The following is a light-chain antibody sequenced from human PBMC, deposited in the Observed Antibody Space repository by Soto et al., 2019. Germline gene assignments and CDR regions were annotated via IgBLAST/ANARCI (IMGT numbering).Light chain of an antibody. CDR1: QSISSY. J-gene: IGKJ5*01. CDR2: DAS. V-gene: IGKV3-11*01. CDR3: QQRSNWPPIT. Sequence: EIVLTQSPATLSLSPGERATLSCRASQSISSYLAWYPQKPGQAPRLLIYDASNRATGIPARFSGSGSGTDFTRTISSLEPEDCAVYYCQQRSNWPPITFGQGTRLEIK.